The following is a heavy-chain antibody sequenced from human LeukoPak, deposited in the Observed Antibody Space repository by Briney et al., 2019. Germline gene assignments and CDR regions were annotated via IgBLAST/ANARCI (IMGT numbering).Heavy chain of an antibody. CDR1: GFTVSGNY. D-gene: IGHD3-10*01. V-gene: IGHV3-53*01. J-gene: IGHJ4*02. Sequence: GGSLRLSCAASGFTVSGNYMTWVRQAPGRGLEWVSLIYGDGSTFYPDSVKGRFIISRDKSKNTLYLQMNSLRDEDTAVYYCARGFTYGIDYWGQGTLVTVSS. CDR3: ARGFTYGIDY. CDR2: IYGDGST.